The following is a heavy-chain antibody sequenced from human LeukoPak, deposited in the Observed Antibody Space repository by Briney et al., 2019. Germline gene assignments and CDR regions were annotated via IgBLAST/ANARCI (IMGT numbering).Heavy chain of an antibody. J-gene: IGHJ3*02. CDR3: AEENRGYSYGFSGAAFDI. CDR2: IYYSGST. Sequence: SATLNLTCTVSGGSFSSYYRSWIRQPPGQGLEWIGYIYYSGSTNYNPSLKSRVTILVDTTKNQFSLKVSTVTAADTAVYYCAEENRGYSYGFSGAAFDIWGQETMVTVSS. V-gene: IGHV4-59*01. D-gene: IGHD5-18*01. CDR1: GGSFSSYY.